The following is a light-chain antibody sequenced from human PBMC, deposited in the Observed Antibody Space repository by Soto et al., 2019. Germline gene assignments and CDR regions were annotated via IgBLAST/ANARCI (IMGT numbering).Light chain of an antibody. CDR1: SSDVGGYNY. Sequence: LTQSASVSGSPGQSITISCTGTSSDVGGYNYVSWYQQHPGKAPKLIIYDVSNRPSGVSTRFSGSKSGNTASLTISGLQAEDEADYSCSSYTSTNSWVFGGGTQLTVL. J-gene: IGLJ3*02. V-gene: IGLV2-14*01. CDR3: SSYTSTNSWV. CDR2: DVS.